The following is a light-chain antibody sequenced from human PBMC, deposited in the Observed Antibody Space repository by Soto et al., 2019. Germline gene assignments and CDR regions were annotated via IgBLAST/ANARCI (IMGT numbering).Light chain of an antibody. J-gene: IGLJ2*01. CDR2: DDG. CDR1: NIAIKS. Sequence: SYELTQAPSVSVAPGQTARITCGGNNIAIKSVHWYQQKPGQAPVLVVYDDGDRPSGIPERVSGSNSRNTATLTITRVEAGDEADYHCQVWDSSSDHRVVFGGGTKLTVL. CDR3: QVWDSSSDHRVV. V-gene: IGLV3-21*02.